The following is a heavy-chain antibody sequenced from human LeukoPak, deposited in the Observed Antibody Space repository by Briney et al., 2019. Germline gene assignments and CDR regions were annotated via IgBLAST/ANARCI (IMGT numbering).Heavy chain of an antibody. CDR2: INTDGSST. CDR3: ANLDIVVVPARGV. Sequence: GGSLRLSCAASGFTFSSYWMHWVRQAPGKGLVWVSRINTDGSSTSYADSVKGRFTISRDNAKNTLYLQMNSLRAEDTAVYYCANLDIVVVPARGVWGTGTTVTVSS. D-gene: IGHD2-2*01. J-gene: IGHJ6*04. V-gene: IGHV3-74*01. CDR1: GFTFSSYW.